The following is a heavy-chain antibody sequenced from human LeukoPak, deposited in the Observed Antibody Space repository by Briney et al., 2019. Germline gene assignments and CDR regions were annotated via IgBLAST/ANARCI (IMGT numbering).Heavy chain of an antibody. D-gene: IGHD6-13*01. J-gene: IGHJ6*04. CDR1: GLTFSSYA. CDR3: TKSILGGSTWSYCYTHMDI. Sequence: GGSLRFSCAASGLTFSSYAMTWVRKAPVTGLEWVSAISDSGGSPYYADSVKGRFTISRDNSKNTVFLQMNSLRAEDTAIYYCTKSILGGSTWSYCYTHMDIWGKGNTVTVSS. V-gene: IGHV3-23*01. CDR2: ISDSGGSP.